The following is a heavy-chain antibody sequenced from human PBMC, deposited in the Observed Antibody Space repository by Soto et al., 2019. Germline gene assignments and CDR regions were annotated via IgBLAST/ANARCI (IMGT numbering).Heavy chain of an antibody. J-gene: IGHJ6*02. CDR2: IYHSGST. CDR3: ARGGGSGSYYNVPAYYYYYGMDV. V-gene: IGHV4-30-2*01. Sequence: SETLSLTCAVSGSSISSGGYSWSWIRQPPGKGLEWLGYIYHSGSTYYNTSLKSRVTISVDRSKNQFSLKLSSVTAADTAVYYCARGGGSGSYYNVPAYYYYYGMDVWGQGTTVTVSS. CDR1: GSSISSGGYS. D-gene: IGHD3-10*01.